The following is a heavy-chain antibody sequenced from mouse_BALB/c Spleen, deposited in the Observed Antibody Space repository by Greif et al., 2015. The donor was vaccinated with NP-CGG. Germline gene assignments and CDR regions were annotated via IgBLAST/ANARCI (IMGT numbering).Heavy chain of an antibody. CDR1: GYTFTSYW. Sequence: VQGVESGAELVKPGAPVKLSCKASGYTFTSYWMNWVKQRPGRGLEWIGRIDPSDSETHYNQKFKDKATLTVDKSSSTAYIQLSSLTSEDSAVYYCAREEPRVWFAYWGQETLVTVSA. CDR2: IDPSDSET. CDR3: AREEPRVWFAY. J-gene: IGHJ3*01. V-gene: IGHV1-69*02.